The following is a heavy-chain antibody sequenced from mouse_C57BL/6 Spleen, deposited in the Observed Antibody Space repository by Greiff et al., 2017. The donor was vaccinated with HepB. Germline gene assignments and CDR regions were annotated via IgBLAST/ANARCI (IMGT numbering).Heavy chain of an antibody. CDR2: ISYSGST. CDR1: GYSITSDY. D-gene: IGHD1-1*01. Sequence: DVQLQESGPGLAKPSQTLSLTCSVTGYSITSDYWNWIRKFPGNKLEYMGYISYSGSTYYNPSLKSRISITRDTSKNQYYLQLNSVTTEDTATYYCARTHITTVVDWYFDVWGTGTTVTVSS. V-gene: IGHV3-8*01. J-gene: IGHJ1*03. CDR3: ARTHITTVVDWYFDV.